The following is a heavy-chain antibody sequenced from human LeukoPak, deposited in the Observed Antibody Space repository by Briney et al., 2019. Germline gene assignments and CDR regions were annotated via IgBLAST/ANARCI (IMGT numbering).Heavy chain of an antibody. J-gene: IGHJ4*02. D-gene: IGHD3-3*01. CDR3: ARGYSRAVLPLDY. CDR1: GGSFSGYY. CDR2: INHSGST. V-gene: IGHV4-34*01. Sequence: PSETLSLTCAVYGGSFSGYYWSWIRQPPGKGLEWIGEINHSGSTNYNPSLKSRVTISVETSKNQFSLKLSSVTAADTAVYYCARGYSRAVLPLDYWGQGTLVTVSS.